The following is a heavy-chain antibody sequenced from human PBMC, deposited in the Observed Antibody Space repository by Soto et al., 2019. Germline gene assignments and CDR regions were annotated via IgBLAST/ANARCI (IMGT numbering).Heavy chain of an antibody. CDR2: ISGSGDVT. CDR1: GFTFSAYV. V-gene: IGHV3-23*01. CDR3: AKAERTFREGS. Sequence: EAQLLESGGDSAQPGGSLRLSCAASGFTFSAYVLNWVRQAPGKGLEWVSGISGSGDVTYYADSVRGRFTISRDNSKNTRYLQMNSLRAEDTAIYYCAKAERTFREGSRGRGTLVTVSS. J-gene: IGHJ4*02.